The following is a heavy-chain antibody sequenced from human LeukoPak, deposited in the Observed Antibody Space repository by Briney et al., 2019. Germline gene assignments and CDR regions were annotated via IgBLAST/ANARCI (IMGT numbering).Heavy chain of an antibody. D-gene: IGHD7-27*01. CDR2: MSPNSGDT. CDR1: GYTYTSYD. Sequence: ASVKVSCKASGYTYTSYDFNWVRQATGQRPEWMGWMSPNSGDTGYAQKFQDRVTMTRNTSISTAYMELSSLRSDDTAVYYCARGPPNWGYDYWGPGTLVTVSS. J-gene: IGHJ4*02. V-gene: IGHV1-8*01. CDR3: ARGPPNWGYDY.